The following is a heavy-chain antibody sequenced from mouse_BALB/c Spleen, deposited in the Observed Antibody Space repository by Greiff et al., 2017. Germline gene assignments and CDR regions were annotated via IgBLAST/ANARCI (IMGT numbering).Heavy chain of an antibody. Sequence: VQLQPSGAELVKPGASVKLSCTASGFNIKDTYMHWVKQRPEQGLAWIGRIDPANGNTKYDPKFQGKATITADTSSNTAYLQLSSLTSEDTAVYYCARDYGNSAWFAYWGQGTLVTVSA. J-gene: IGHJ3*01. D-gene: IGHD2-1*01. CDR1: GFNIKDTY. V-gene: IGHV14-3*02. CDR3: ARDYGNSAWFAY. CDR2: IDPANGNT.